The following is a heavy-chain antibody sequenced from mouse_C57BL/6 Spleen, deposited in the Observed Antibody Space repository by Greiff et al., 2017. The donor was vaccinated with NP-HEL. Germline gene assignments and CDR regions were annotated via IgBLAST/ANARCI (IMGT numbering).Heavy chain of an antibody. CDR1: GYTFTDYN. CDR2: INPNNGGT. CDR3: ASLTGFFDY. D-gene: IGHD4-1*01. J-gene: IGHJ2*01. V-gene: IGHV1-18*01. Sequence: EVQLQQSGPELVKPGASVKIPCKASGYTFTDYNMDWVKQSHGKSLEWIGDINPNNGGTIYNQKFKGKATLTVDKSSSTAYMELRSLTSEDTAVYYCASLTGFFDYWGQGTTLTGSS.